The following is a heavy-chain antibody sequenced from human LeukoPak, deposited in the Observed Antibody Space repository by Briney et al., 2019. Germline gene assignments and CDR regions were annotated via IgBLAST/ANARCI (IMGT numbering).Heavy chain of an antibody. CDR3: AKEQGYSYGFGAFDI. J-gene: IGHJ3*02. CDR1: GFTVSSNY. CDR2: ISDSGGST. V-gene: IGHV3-23*01. Sequence: PGGSLRLSCAASGFTVSSNYMSWVRQAPGKGLEWVSAISDSGGSTYYGDSVKGRFTISRDNSKNTLYLQMKSLRAEDTAVYYCAKEQGYSYGFGAFDIWGQGTMVTVSS. D-gene: IGHD5-18*01.